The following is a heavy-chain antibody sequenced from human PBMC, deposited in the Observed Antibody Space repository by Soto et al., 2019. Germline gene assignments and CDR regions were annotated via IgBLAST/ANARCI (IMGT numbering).Heavy chain of an antibody. Sequence: QVQLVQSGAEVKKPGSSVKVSCKASGGTFSSYTINWVRQAPGQGLEWMGMIIPILGIANYAQKFQDRVTITADKSTSTAYMELSSLRTEDTAVYYYARGRGGRGDYWGQGTLVTVSS. CDR3: ARGRGGRGDY. CDR1: GGTFSSYT. J-gene: IGHJ4*02. D-gene: IGHD2-15*01. CDR2: IIPILGIA. V-gene: IGHV1-69*02.